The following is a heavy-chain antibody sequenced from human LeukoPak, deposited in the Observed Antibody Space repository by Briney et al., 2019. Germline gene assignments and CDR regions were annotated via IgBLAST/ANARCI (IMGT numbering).Heavy chain of an antibody. D-gene: IGHD2-21*01. CDR1: GFIFNTYS. V-gene: IGHV3-48*01. J-gene: IGHJ4*02. CDR2: ITSTSYAM. CDR3: ARVAPGHDVGRGYFDY. Sequence: GGSLRLSCAASGFIFNTYSMNWVRQAPGKGLEWLSYITSTSYAMYYADSVKGRFTISRDNAGDSLYLQMNSLRAEDTAVYYCARVAPGHDVGRGYFDYWGQGTLVTVSS.